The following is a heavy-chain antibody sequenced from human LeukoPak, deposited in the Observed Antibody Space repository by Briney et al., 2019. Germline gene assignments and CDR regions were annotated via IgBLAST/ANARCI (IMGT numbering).Heavy chain of an antibody. CDR3: ARADLRGGYFASFDY. J-gene: IGHJ4*02. D-gene: IGHD3-22*01. CDR2: IYYSGSA. V-gene: IGHV4-31*03. CDR1: GGSISNGDYY. Sequence: SQTLSLTCSVSGGSISNGDYYWSWIRQHPEKGLEWIGYIYYSGSAYYNPSLKGRVTVSIDTTKNQFSLRLSSVTAADTAVYYCARADLRGGYFASFDYWGQGTLVTVSS.